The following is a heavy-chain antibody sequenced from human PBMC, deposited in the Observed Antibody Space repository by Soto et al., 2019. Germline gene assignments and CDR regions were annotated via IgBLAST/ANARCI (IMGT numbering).Heavy chain of an antibody. Sequence: SETLSLTCSVSGTSVSNYYWSWIRQPAGKGLEHIGRIHTSGSTSYNPSLKSRVTMSMDTSQTQIYLNLTSVTAADTAVYYCARGGIQLSYAFDYWGQGIQVTVSS. V-gene: IGHV4-4*07. J-gene: IGHJ4*02. CDR3: ARGGIQLSYAFDY. CDR1: GTSVSNYY. D-gene: IGHD5-18*01. CDR2: IHTSGST.